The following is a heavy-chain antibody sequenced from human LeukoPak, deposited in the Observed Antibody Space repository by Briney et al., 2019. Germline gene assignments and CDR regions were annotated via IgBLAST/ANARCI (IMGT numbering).Heavy chain of an antibody. Sequence: PSETLSLTCAVYGGSFSGYYWSWIRQPPGKGLEWIGYIYYSGGTYYDPSLKSRATISVDTSKNQFSLRLTSVTAADTAVYYCARAITFGGVIDLDYWGQGTLVTVSS. D-gene: IGHD3-16*01. CDR2: IYYSGGT. CDR3: ARAITFGGVIDLDY. J-gene: IGHJ4*02. CDR1: GGSFSGYY. V-gene: IGHV4-34*01.